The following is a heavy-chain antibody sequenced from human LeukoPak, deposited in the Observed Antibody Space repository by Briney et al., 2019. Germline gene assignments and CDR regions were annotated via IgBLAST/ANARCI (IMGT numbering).Heavy chain of an antibody. CDR1: GFTFSSYA. D-gene: IGHD3-10*01. V-gene: IGHV3-23*01. J-gene: IGHJ4*02. Sequence: GGSLRLSCAASGFTFSSYAMSWVRQAPGKGLEWVSAISGSGGSTYYADSVKGRFTISRDNSKNTLYLQLNSLRAEDTAVYYCATSRSGSGSYYNEGYYFDYWGQGTLVTVSS. CDR3: ATSRSGSGSYYNEGYYFDY. CDR2: ISGSGGST.